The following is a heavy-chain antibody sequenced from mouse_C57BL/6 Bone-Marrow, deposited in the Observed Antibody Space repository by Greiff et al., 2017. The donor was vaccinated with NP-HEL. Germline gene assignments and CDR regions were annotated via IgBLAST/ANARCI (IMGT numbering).Heavy chain of an antibody. D-gene: IGHD2-1*01. Sequence: EVQLQESGPELVKPGASVKISCKASGYSFTRYYMNWVKQSPEKSLEWIGEINPSTGGTTYNQKFKAKATLTVDKSSSTAYMQLKSLTSEDSAVYYCARSHYGNYPWFAYWGQGTLVTVSA. CDR2: INPSTGGT. J-gene: IGHJ3*01. CDR3: ARSHYGNYPWFAY. CDR1: GYSFTRYY. V-gene: IGHV1-42*01.